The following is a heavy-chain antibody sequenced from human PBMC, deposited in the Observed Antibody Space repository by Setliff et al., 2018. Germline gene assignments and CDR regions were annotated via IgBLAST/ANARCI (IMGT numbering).Heavy chain of an antibody. V-gene: IGHV3-33*08. Sequence: PGGSLRLSCAASGFTFSSYRMHWVRQAPGKGLEWVAVIWDAGGNKYHADSVKGRFTISRDNSKNTLYLQMNSLRPENTAVYYCARTCSGSGCYGGLESWGQGTPVTVSS. CDR2: IWDAGGNK. CDR3: ARTCSGSGCYGGLES. CDR1: GFTFSSYR. D-gene: IGHD2-15*01. J-gene: IGHJ4*02.